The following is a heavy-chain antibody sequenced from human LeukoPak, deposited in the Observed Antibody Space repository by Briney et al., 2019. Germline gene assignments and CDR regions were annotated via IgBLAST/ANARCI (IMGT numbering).Heavy chain of an antibody. CDR1: GFTFDDYA. D-gene: IGHD3-10*01. CDR2: ISWNSGSI. CDR3: AKETMVRGVTYFDY. Sequence: GGSLRLSCAASGFTFDDYAMHWVRQAPGKGLEWVSGISWNSGSIGYADSVKGRFTISRDNAKNSLYLQMNSLRAEDTALYYCAKETMVRGVTYFDYWGQGTLVTVSS. V-gene: IGHV3-9*01. J-gene: IGHJ4*02.